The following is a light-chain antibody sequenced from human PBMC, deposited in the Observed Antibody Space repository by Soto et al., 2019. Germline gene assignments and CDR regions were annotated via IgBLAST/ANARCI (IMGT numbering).Light chain of an antibody. J-gene: IGLJ2*01. CDR2: EVT. Sequence: QSALTQPASVSESPGQSITISCTGTSSDIGGYNYVSWHQQHPGKPPKLLICEVTNRPSGISDRFSASRSGNTASLTISGLQTEDEADYYCSSYTSSNTQIFGGGTKLTVL. V-gene: IGLV2-14*01. CDR1: SSDIGGYNY. CDR3: SSYTSSNTQI.